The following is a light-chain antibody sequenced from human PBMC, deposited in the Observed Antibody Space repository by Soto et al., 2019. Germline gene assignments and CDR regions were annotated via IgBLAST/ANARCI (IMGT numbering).Light chain of an antibody. CDR2: WAS. CDR3: QQYYSTPLT. Sequence: DIVMTQSPDSLAVSLGERATINCKSSQSIFYSSTNKNYLAWYQQKPGQPPELLIYWASTRESGVPDRFSGSGSATDFTLTISSLQAEGVAVYYCQQYYSTPLTFGGGTKVEIK. CDR1: QSIFYSSTNKNY. J-gene: IGKJ4*01. V-gene: IGKV4-1*01.